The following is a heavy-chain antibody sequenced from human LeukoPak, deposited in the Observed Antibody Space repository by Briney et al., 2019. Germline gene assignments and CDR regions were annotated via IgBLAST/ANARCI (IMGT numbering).Heavy chain of an antibody. CDR3: ARDQVQLERRGLRRYGWFDP. CDR1: GYTFTSYD. CDR2: MNPNSGNT. D-gene: IGHD1-1*01. V-gene: IGHV1-8*01. J-gene: IGHJ5*02. Sequence: ASVKVSCKASGYTFTSYDINWVRQATGQGLEWMGWMNPNSGNTGYAQKFQGRVTMTEDTSTDTAYMELRSLRSDDTAVYYCARDQVQLERRGLRRYGWFDPWGQGTLVTVSS.